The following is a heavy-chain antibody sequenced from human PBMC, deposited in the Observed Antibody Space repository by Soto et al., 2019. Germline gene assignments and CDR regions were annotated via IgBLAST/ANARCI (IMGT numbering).Heavy chain of an antibody. CDR1: GFTFTSYA. V-gene: IGHV1-3*01. CDR3: ARVPPWGNSAGDYYIQHYDS. Sequence: ASVKVSCKSSGFTFTSYAIHWLRQAPGQRPHWMGWINGGSGNTKYSQDFQGRVTFTRDTFATTAYLELSSLRSEDTAVYYCARVPPWGNSAGDYYIQHYDSWGQ. CDR2: INGGSGNT. J-gene: IGHJ4*02. D-gene: IGHD3-10*01.